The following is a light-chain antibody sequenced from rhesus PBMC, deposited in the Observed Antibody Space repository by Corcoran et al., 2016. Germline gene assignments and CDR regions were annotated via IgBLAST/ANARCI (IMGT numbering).Light chain of an antibody. CDR1: ENVNNF. CDR3: QHGYGTPLT. V-gene: IGKV1-74*01. Sequence: DIQMTQSPSSLSASVGDRVTITCRASENVNNFLNWYQQKPGKAPQLLIYKASTLQSGVPSRFSGSGSWTDYTFPISSLQPEDVATYYCQHGYGTPLTFGGGTKVEMK. CDR2: KAS. J-gene: IGKJ4*01.